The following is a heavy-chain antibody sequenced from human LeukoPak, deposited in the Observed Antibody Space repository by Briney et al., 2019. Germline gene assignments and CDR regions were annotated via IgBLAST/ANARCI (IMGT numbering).Heavy chain of an antibody. D-gene: IGHD1-26*01. CDR3: ARDGNPWNLDV. CDR2: IYYSGRT. J-gene: IGHJ2*01. Sequence: SKTLSLTCTVSGGSISPYYWTWIQQSPGKALEWIGYIYYSGRTSYNPSLKSRVTMSVDTSKNQFSLQLSSVTAADTAVYYCARDGNPWNLDVWGRGTLVTVSS. CDR1: GGSISPYY. V-gene: IGHV4-59*01.